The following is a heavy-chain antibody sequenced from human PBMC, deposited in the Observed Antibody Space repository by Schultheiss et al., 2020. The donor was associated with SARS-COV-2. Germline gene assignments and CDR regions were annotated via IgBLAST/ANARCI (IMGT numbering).Heavy chain of an antibody. CDR1: GITFSNYG. CDR2: IWYDGSKK. CDR3: AKGIVGATFDY. D-gene: IGHD1-26*01. V-gene: IGHV3-33*06. J-gene: IGHJ4*02. Sequence: GGSLRLSCAASGITFSNYGMHWVRQAPGKGLEWVAVIWYDGSKKYYADSVKGRFTISRDNSKNTLYLQMNSLRAEDTAVYYCAKGIVGATFDYWGQGTLVTVSS.